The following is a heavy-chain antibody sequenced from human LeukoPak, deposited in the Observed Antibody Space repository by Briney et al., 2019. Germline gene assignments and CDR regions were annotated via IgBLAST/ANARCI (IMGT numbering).Heavy chain of an antibody. J-gene: IGHJ4*02. CDR1: GGSFSGYY. D-gene: IGHD6-6*01. V-gene: IGHV4-34*01. Sequence: PSETLSLTCAVYGGSFSGYYWGWLRRPPGKGLEWIGEINHSGSTNYNPSLKSRVTISVDTSKNQFSLKLSSVTAADTAVYYCARLGSSSDYWGQGTLVTVSS. CDR2: INHSGST. CDR3: ARLGSSSDY.